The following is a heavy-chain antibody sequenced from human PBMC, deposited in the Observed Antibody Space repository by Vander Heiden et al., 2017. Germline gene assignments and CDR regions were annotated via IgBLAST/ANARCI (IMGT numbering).Heavy chain of an antibody. V-gene: IGHV3-49*05. Sequence: QLVVSGGCLVKPGRSLRRSCNASGFTFGAYAMSLFRQAPGKGLEWVGFIGSKAYGGTTEYAASVKGRFTISRDDSKSIAYLQMNSLKTEDTAVYYCSLKYYYDSSGFPHFDYWGQGTLVTVSA. D-gene: IGHD3-22*01. J-gene: IGHJ4*02. CDR1: GFTFGAYA. CDR2: IGSKAYGGTT. CDR3: SLKYYYDSSGFPHFDY.